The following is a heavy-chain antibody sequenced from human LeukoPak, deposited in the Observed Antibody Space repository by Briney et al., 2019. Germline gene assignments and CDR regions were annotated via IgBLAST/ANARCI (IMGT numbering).Heavy chain of an antibody. Sequence: ASVKVSCKASGYTFTGYYMHWVRQAPGQGLEWMGWINPNSGGTNYAQKFQGRVTMTRDTSISTAYMELSRLRSDDTAVYYCARPPLPGYGDYAYFDYWGQGTLVTVSS. V-gene: IGHV1-2*02. D-gene: IGHD4-17*01. CDR2: INPNSGGT. CDR3: ARPPLPGYGDYAYFDY. J-gene: IGHJ4*02. CDR1: GYTFTGYY.